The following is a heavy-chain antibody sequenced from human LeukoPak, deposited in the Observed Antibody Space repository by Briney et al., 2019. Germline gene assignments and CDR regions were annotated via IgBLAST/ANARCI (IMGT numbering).Heavy chain of an antibody. CDR3: ARDRCGRTTHFDY. Sequence: SETLSLTCTGSGDSVSAYYWSWIRQPPGKGLEWIGYIYYSGSTNYNPSLKSRVTMSVDTSKNQFSLKLTSVTAADTAVYYCARDRCGRTTHFDYWGAGALVTVSS. J-gene: IGHJ4*02. CDR2: IYYSGST. V-gene: IGHV4-59*02. CDR1: GDSVSAYY. D-gene: IGHD1-1*01.